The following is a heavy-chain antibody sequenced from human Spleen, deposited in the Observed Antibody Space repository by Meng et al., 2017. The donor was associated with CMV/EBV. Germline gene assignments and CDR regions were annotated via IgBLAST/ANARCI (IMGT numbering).Heavy chain of an antibody. V-gene: IGHV3-30*04. D-gene: IGHD2-2*02. Sequence: GGPLRLSCAASGFPFSSSAMHWVRQAPGKGLEWVAVISYDGSNKYYTDSVKGRFTISRDNSKNTLYLQLNSLRAEDTAVYYCAKAPRSTRIPSEYWGQGTLVTVSS. CDR3: AKAPRSTRIPSEY. CDR2: ISYDGSNK. CDR1: GFPFSSSA. J-gene: IGHJ4*02.